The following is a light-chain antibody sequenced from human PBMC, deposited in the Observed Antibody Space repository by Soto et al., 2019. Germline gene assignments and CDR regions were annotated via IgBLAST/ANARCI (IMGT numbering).Light chain of an antibody. J-gene: IGKJ4*01. CDR3: QQYNNCPLT. CDR1: QNVHSD. V-gene: IGKV3-15*01. CDR2: DTS. Sequence: EVVMTQSPDTLSVSPGDGATLSCRASQNVHSDLAWYQQKPGQAPRLVIYDTSTRATDIPVRFTGGGSGTEFTHTISSLKSDDFAVYCCQQYNNCPLTFGGGTKVEIK.